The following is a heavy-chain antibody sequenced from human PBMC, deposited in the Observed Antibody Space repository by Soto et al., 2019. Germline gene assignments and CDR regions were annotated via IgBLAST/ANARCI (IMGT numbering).Heavy chain of an antibody. CDR3: ARQYSSGYYLADLFDP. V-gene: IGHV5-10-1*01. Sequence: GESLKISCKGSGYSFTSYWISWVRQMPGKGPEWMGRIDPSDSYTNYSPSFQGHVTISADKSISTAYLQWSSLKASDTAMYYCARQYSSGYYLADLFDPWGQGTLVPVSS. CDR2: IDPSDSYT. D-gene: IGHD3-22*01. J-gene: IGHJ5*02. CDR1: GYSFTSYW.